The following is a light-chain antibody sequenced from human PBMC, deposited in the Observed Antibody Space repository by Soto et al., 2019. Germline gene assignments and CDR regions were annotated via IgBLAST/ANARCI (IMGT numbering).Light chain of an antibody. CDR3: NSYRTVSTYV. Sequence: QSALTQPASVSGSPGQSITIACTGTSSDIGGYNFVSWYQQHPGKAPKLLIYDVGNRPSGVSNRFSGSKSGNTASLTISGLLAEDEAHYYCNSYRTVSTYVFGTGTKLTVL. V-gene: IGLV2-14*01. CDR2: DVG. J-gene: IGLJ1*01. CDR1: SSDIGGYNF.